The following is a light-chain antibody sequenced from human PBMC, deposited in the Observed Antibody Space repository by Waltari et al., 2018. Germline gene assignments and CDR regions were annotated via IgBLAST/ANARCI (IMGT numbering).Light chain of an antibody. CDR2: DAS. CDR1: QTVTNK. J-gene: IGKJ3*01. V-gene: IGKV3-15*01. CDR3: QQYNNWPLT. Sequence: DIMMTQSPATLSVSPGDRATLSCGASQTVTNKLAWYQQKPGQAPSLLIYDASTRATGIPARFSGSQSGTEFTLTITSLQSEDFGIYYCQQYNNWPLTFGPGTKVDIK.